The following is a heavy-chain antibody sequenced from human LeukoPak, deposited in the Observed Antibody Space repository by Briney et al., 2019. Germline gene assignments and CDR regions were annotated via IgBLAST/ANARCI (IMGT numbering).Heavy chain of an antibody. CDR2: IYYSGST. CDR1: GGSISNYY. V-gene: IGHV4-59*01. J-gene: IGHJ4*02. CDR3: ARVGNPMAFDY. Sequence: PSETLSLTCTVSGGSISNYYWSWIRQPPGKGLEWIGYIYYSGSTNYNPSLKSRVTISVDTSKNQFSLKLSSVTAADTAVYYCARVGNPMAFDYWGQGTLVTVSS. D-gene: IGHD5-24*01.